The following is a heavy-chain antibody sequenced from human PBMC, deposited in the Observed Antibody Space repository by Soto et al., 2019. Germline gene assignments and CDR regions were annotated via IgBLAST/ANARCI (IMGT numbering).Heavy chain of an antibody. CDR3: ARVNTWAGDYERLRYNWFDP. J-gene: IGHJ5*02. CDR1: GYTFTAYY. Sequence: ASVKVSCKPSGYTFTAYYIHWVRQAPGQGLEWMGWISAYNGNTNYAQKLQGRVTMTTDTSTSTAYMELRSLRSDDTAVYYCARVNTWAGDYERLRYNWFDPWGQGTLVTVSS. CDR2: ISAYNGNT. V-gene: IGHV1-18*04. D-gene: IGHD4-17*01.